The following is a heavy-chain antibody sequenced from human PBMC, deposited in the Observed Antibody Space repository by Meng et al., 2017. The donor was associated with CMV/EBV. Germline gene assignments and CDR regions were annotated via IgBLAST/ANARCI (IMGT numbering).Heavy chain of an antibody. D-gene: IGHD3-3*01. CDR3: ARDDYDFWSGYYYGYYYYYGMDV. CDR1: GFTFSSYS. V-gene: IGHV3-48*04. CDR2: ISSSSSTI. J-gene: IGHJ6*02. Sequence: GESLKISCAASGFTFSSYSMNWVRQAPGKGLEWVSYISSSSSTIYYADSVKGRFTIPRDNAKNSLYLQMNSLRAEDTAVYYCARDDYDFWSGYYYGYYYYYGMDVWGQGTTVTVSS.